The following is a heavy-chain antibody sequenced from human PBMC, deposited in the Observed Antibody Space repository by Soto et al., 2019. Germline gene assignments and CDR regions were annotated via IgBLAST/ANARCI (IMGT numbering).Heavy chain of an antibody. CDR2: ISGSGGTI. V-gene: IGHV3-48*02. Sequence: EVQLVESGGGLVKLGGSLRLSCAASGSPLSSYSMHWVRQAPGKGLEWVSYISGSGGTIYYADSVKGRFTISRDNAKNSLSVQMNSLRDEDTAVYFCARETGLRSSGWSYYFDFWGQGTLVTVSS. D-gene: IGHD6-19*01. CDR1: GSPLSSYS. J-gene: IGHJ4*02. CDR3: ARETGLRSSGWSYYFDF.